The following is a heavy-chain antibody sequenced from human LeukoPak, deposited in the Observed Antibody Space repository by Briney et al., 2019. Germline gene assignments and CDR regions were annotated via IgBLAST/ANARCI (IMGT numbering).Heavy chain of an antibody. CDR2: ISYDGSDK. V-gene: IGHV3-30*04. J-gene: IGHJ4*02. CDR1: GFTFSSYA. CDR3: ARAVYRSGGYYFDY. D-gene: IGHD6-19*01. Sequence: PGGSLRLSCAASGFTFSSYAMQWVRQAPGKGLEWVAVISYDGSDKHYADSVNGRFTISRDNSKNTLYLQMNSLRADDAAVYYCARAVYRSGGYYFDYWGQGTLVIVSS.